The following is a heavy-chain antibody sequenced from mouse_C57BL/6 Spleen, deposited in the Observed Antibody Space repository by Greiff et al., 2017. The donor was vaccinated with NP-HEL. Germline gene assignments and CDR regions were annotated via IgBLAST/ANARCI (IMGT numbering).Heavy chain of an antibody. J-gene: IGHJ1*03. D-gene: IGHD2-4*01. Sequence: EVKLMEPGPELVKPGASVKISCKASGYSFTDYNMNWVKQSNGQSLEWIGVINPNYGTTSYNQKFKGKATLTVDQSSSTAYMQLNSLTSEDSAVYYCARAYDYDGWYFDVWGTGTTVTVSS. CDR1: GYSFTDYN. CDR2: INPNYGTT. V-gene: IGHV1-39*01. CDR3: ARAYDYDGWYFDV.